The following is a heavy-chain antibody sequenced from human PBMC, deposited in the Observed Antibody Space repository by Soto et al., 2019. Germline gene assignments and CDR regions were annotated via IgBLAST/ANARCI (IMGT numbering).Heavy chain of an antibody. Sequence: PGGSLRLSCAASGFTFSSYAMSWVRQAPGKGLEWVSAISGSGGSTYYADSVKGRFTISRDNSKNTLYLQMNSLRAEDTAVYYCAKDQEPPGRTTVVTRNAFDIWGQWTMVSVSS. D-gene: IGHD4-17*01. V-gene: IGHV3-23*01. CDR3: AKDQEPPGRTTVVTRNAFDI. CDR1: GFTFSSYA. CDR2: ISGSGGST. J-gene: IGHJ3*02.